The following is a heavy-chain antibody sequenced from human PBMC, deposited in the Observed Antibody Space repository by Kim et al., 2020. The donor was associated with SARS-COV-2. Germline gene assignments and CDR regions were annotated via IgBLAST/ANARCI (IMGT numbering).Heavy chain of an antibody. V-gene: IGHV3-9*01. D-gene: IGHD6-13*01. J-gene: IGHJ2*01. Sequence: GYADSVKGRLTISRDNAKNSLYLQMNSLRAEDTALYYCSAAAATGWYFDLWGRGTLVTVSS. CDR3: SAAAATGWYFDL.